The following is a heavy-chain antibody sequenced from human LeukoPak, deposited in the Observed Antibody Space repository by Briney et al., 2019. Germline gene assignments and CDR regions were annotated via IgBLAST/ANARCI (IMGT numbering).Heavy chain of an antibody. D-gene: IGHD2-21*01. V-gene: IGHV1-18*01. J-gene: IGHJ5*02. CDR3: ARDRIPVRPGWFDH. Sequence: GASVKVSCKASGYTFTTYGISWVRQAPGQGLEWMGWISVYNGDTNYAQKFQGRVTMTTDTSTSTVYMEVRSLTSDDTAMYCCARDRIPVRPGWFDHWGQGTLVSVSS. CDR2: ISVYNGDT. CDR1: GYTFTTYG.